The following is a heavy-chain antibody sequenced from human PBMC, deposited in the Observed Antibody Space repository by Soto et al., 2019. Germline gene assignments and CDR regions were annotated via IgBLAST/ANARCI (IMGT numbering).Heavy chain of an antibody. CDR2: IYYSGST. Sequence: ETLSLTCTVSGGSISSYYWSWIRQPPGKGLEWIGYIYYSGSTNYNPSLKSRVTISVDTSKNQFSLKLSSVTAADTAVYYCARDRRSSGWYIYGMDVWGQGTTVTVSS. J-gene: IGHJ6*02. CDR1: GGSISSYY. CDR3: ARDRRSSGWYIYGMDV. D-gene: IGHD6-19*01. V-gene: IGHV4-59*01.